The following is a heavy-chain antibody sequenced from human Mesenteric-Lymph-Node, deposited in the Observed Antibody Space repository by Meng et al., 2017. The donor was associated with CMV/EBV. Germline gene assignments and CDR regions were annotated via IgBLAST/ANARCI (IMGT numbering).Heavy chain of an antibody. D-gene: IGHD1-26*01. V-gene: IGHV1-2*02. CDR1: GYTFTGYY. Sequence: ASVKVSCKASGYTFTGYYMNWVRQAPGQGLEWMGWINPNSGGTNYAQKFQGRVTMTRDTSISTAYMELSRLRSDDTAVYYCARTYQVGRGATEFDYWGQGTLVTVSS. CDR2: INPNSGGT. J-gene: IGHJ4*02. CDR3: ARTYQVGRGATEFDY.